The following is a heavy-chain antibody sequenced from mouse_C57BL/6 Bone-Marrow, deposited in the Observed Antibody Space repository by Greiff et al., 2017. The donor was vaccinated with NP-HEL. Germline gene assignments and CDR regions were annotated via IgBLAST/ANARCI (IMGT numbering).Heavy chain of an antibody. V-gene: IGHV1-7*01. CDR2: INPRSGYT. CDR3: ARSDCNYLAY. J-gene: IGHJ3*01. Sequence: VQLQESGAELAKPGASVKLSCKASGYTFTSYWMHWVKQRPGQGLEWIGNINPRSGYTKYNQKFKDKATLTADKSSSTAYMQLCSLSYGDTAVSYSARSDCNYLAYWGQGTLVTVSA. CDR1: GYTFTSYW. D-gene: IGHD2-1*01.